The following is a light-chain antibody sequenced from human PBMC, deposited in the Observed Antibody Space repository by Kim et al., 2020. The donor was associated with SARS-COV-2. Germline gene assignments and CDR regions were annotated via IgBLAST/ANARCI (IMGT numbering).Light chain of an antibody. V-gene: IGLV1-51*01. CDR2: DNN. J-gene: IGLJ3*02. CDR3: GTWDSSLSAGV. Sequence: GQKVTISCSGSSSNIGNNYVCGYQQLPGTAPKLLIYDNNKRPSGIPDRCSGSKSGTSATLGITGLQTGDEADYYCGTWDSSLSAGVFGGGTKVTVL. CDR1: SSNIGNNY.